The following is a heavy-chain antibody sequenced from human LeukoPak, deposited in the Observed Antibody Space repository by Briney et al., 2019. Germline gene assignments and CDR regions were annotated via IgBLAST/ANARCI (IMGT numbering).Heavy chain of an antibody. J-gene: IGHJ4*02. Sequence: GGSLRLSCAASGFTFDDYAMHWVRQAPGKGLEWASLISWDGGSTYYADSVKGRFTISRDNSKNSLYLQMNSLRAEDTALYYCAKEKIWFGEYGTGLDYWGQGTLVTVSS. D-gene: IGHD3-10*01. CDR3: AKEKIWFGEYGTGLDY. CDR2: ISWDGGST. V-gene: IGHV3-43D*04. CDR1: GFTFDDYA.